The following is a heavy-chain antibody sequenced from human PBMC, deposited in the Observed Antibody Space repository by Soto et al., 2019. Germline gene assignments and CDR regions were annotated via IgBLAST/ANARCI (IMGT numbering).Heavy chain of an antibody. Sequence: SETLSLTCTVSGGSISSYYWSWIRQPPGKGLEWIGYIYYSGSTNYNPSLKSRVTISVDTSKNQFSLKLSSVTAADTAVYYCASQTVTTGAYYYYMDVWGKGTTVTVSS. CDR2: IYYSGST. J-gene: IGHJ6*03. CDR1: GGSISSYY. CDR3: ASQTVTTGAYYYYMDV. D-gene: IGHD4-4*01. V-gene: IGHV4-59*08.